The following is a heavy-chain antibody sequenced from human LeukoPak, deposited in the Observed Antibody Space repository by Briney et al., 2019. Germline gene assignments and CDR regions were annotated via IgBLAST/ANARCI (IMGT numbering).Heavy chain of an antibody. V-gene: IGHV4-39*07. Sequence: SETLSLTCTVSGGSISSTNYLWGWIRQPPGKGLEWIGSISYTGTTYCNPSLKSRVTISVDTSKNQLSLKVSSVTAADTAVYYCARDRGSSWSNWFDPWGQGTLVTVSS. CDR3: ARDRGSSWSNWFDP. CDR2: ISYTGTT. CDR1: GGSISSTNYL. D-gene: IGHD6-13*01. J-gene: IGHJ5*02.